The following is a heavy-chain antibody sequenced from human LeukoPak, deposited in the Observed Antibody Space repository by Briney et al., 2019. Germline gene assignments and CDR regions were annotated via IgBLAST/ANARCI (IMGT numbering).Heavy chain of an antibody. CDR3: AKEGDYYGSGSYRDGFDI. Sequence: GGSLRLSCAASGFTFSTHGMHWVRQAPGKGLEWVAFIRYDGINKYYADSVKGRFTISRDSFKNTLYLQVNSLRPEDTAVYYCAKEGDYYGSGSYRDGFDIWGQGTRATVSS. CDR2: IRYDGINK. J-gene: IGHJ3*02. CDR1: GFTFSTHG. D-gene: IGHD3-10*01. V-gene: IGHV3-30*02.